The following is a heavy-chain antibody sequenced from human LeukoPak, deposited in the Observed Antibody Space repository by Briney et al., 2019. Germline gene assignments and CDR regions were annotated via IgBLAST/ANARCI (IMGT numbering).Heavy chain of an antibody. Sequence: GGSLRLSCAASGFTFSTYAMSWVRQAPGKGLEWVSSISRSGDRTYYRDPVKGRFTISRDNSKNTLYLQMNSLRAEDTAIYYCAKYNYYGSGSYYNDFDSWGQGTLVTVSS. V-gene: IGHV3-23*01. CDR1: GFTFSTYA. CDR2: ISRSGDRT. J-gene: IGHJ4*02. CDR3: AKYNYYGSGSYYNDFDS. D-gene: IGHD3-10*01.